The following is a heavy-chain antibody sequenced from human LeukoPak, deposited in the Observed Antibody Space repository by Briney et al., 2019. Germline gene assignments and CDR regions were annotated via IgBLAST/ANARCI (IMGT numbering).Heavy chain of an antibody. D-gene: IGHD3-16*01. Sequence: GGSLRLSCAASGFGFSDSYMSWMRQAPGKGLEYISYISGSSSDTYYADSVKGRFTISRDNSKNTLYLQMNSLRAEDTAVYYCARHPYDSSRFIDYWGQGTLVTVSS. CDR3: ARHPYDSSRFIDY. CDR1: GFGFSDSY. CDR2: ISGSSSDT. J-gene: IGHJ4*02. V-gene: IGHV3-11*03.